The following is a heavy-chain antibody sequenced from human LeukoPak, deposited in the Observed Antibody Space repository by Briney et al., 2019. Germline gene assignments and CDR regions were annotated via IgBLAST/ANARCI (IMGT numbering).Heavy chain of an antibody. CDR1: GITLSNYG. D-gene: IGHD3-10*01. Sequence: GGSLRLSCAVSGITLSNYGMSWVRQAPGKGLVWVSRIDYDGSTTSYADSVKGRFTISRDNAKNTLYLQMNSLRAEDTAVYYCARARSGFDYWGQGTLVTVSS. CDR3: ARARSGFDY. V-gene: IGHV3-74*01. J-gene: IGHJ4*02. CDR2: IDYDGSTT.